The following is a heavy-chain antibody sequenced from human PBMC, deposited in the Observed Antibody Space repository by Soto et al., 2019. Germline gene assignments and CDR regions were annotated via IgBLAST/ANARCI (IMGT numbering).Heavy chain of an antibody. V-gene: IGHV4-34*01. CDR1: GGSFSGYY. J-gene: IGHJ3*02. Sequence: QVQLQQWGAGLLKPSETLSLTCAVYGGSFSGYYWSWIRQPPGKGLEWIGEINHSGSTNYNPSLKSRVTISVDTSKNQFSLKLSSVTAADTAVYYCARAWGHAADIWRQGTMVTVSS. CDR3: ARAWGHAADI. CDR2: INHSGST. D-gene: IGHD7-27*01.